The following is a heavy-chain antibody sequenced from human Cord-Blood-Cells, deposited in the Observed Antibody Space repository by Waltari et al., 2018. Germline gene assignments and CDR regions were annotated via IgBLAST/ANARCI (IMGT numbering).Heavy chain of an antibody. V-gene: IGHV3-21*01. J-gene: IGHJ3*02. CDR2: ISSSSSYI. CDR1: GFTFSSYS. Sequence: EVQLVESGGGLVKPGGSLRLSCAASGFTFSSYSMNWVRQAPGKGLGWVSSISSSSSYIYYADSVKGRFTISRDNAKNARYLQMNSLRAEDTAVYYCARSGYFGDAFDIWGQGTMVTVSS. D-gene: IGHD3-10*01. CDR3: ARSGYFGDAFDI.